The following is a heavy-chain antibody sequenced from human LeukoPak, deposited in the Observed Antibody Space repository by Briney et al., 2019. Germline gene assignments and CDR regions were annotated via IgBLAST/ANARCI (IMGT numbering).Heavy chain of an antibody. J-gene: IGHJ4*02. Sequence: GGSLRLSCAASGFTFSSYAMSWVRQAPGKAPEWVSAISGSGGSTYYADSVKGRFTISRDNSKNTLYLQMNSLRAEDTAVYYCAKVKTDSSGYYPNSYFDYWGQGTLVTVSS. CDR2: ISGSGGST. D-gene: IGHD3-22*01. V-gene: IGHV3-23*01. CDR3: AKVKTDSSGYYPNSYFDY. CDR1: GFTFSSYA.